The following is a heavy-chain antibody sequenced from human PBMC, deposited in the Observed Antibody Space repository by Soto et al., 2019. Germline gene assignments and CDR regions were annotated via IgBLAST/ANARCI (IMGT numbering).Heavy chain of an antibody. Sequence: QVQLVESGGGVVQPGRSLRLSCAASGFTFSSYGMHWVRQAPGKGLEWVAVIWYDGSNKYYADSVKGRFTISRDNSKNTLYLQMNSLRAEDTAVYYCARDETRIMGAYCGGDCYSSYYGMDVWGQGTTVTVSS. V-gene: IGHV3-33*01. D-gene: IGHD2-21*02. CDR3: ARDETRIMGAYCGGDCYSSYYGMDV. CDR2: IWYDGSNK. J-gene: IGHJ6*02. CDR1: GFTFSSYG.